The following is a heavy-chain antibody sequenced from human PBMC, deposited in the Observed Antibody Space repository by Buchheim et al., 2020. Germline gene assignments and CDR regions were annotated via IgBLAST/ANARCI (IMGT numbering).Heavy chain of an antibody. CDR3: AKYGSS. CDR1: GFTFSSSW. D-gene: IGHD6-6*01. J-gene: IGHJ5*02. V-gene: IGHV3-74*03. CDR2: IKSDGSRT. Sequence: EVQLVESGGDLIQPGGSLRLSCAASGFTFSSSWMHWVRQVPGKGLVWVASIKSDGSRTTYADSVKGRFTISRDNGKNKLYLPMSGLRVEDTAVYFCAKYGSSWGQGTL.